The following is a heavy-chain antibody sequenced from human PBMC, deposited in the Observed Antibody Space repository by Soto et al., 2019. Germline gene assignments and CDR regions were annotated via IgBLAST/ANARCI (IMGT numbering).Heavy chain of an antibody. V-gene: IGHV3-30*18. J-gene: IGHJ6*02. CDR3: AKELRFLEWLVDV. Sequence: GGSLRLSCAASGFTFSSYGMHWVRQAPGKGLEWVAVISYDGSNKYYADSVKGRFTISRENSKNTLYLQMNSLRAEDTAVYYCAKELRFLEWLVDVWGQGTTVTVSS. CDR1: GFTFSSYG. CDR2: ISYDGSNK. D-gene: IGHD3-3*01.